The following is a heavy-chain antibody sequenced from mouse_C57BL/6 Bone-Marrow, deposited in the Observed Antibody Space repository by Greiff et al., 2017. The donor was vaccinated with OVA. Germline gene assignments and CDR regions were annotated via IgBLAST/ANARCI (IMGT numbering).Heavy chain of an antibody. CDR1: GYTFTSYG. Sequence: VQLQESGAELARPGASVKLSCKASGYTFTSYGISWVKQRTGQGLEWIGEIYPRSGNTYYNEKFKGKATLTADKSSSTAYMELRSLTSEDSAVYFCASFLPGAMDYWGQGTSVTVSS. CDR2: IYPRSGNT. CDR3: ASFLPGAMDY. J-gene: IGHJ4*01. V-gene: IGHV1-81*01.